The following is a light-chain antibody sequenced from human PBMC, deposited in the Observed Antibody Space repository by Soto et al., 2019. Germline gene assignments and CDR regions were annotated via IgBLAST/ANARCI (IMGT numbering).Light chain of an antibody. V-gene: IGKV1-5*03. Sequence: IPMTQSPSPLSGSVGDRVTLTCRASQTISSWLAWYQQRPGKAPKLLIYKASSLVSGVPSRFSGSGSGTEFTLTISSLQPDDSATYYCQQYNSYSPTFGQGTKVDIK. CDR2: KAS. J-gene: IGKJ1*01. CDR3: QQYNSYSPT. CDR1: QTISSW.